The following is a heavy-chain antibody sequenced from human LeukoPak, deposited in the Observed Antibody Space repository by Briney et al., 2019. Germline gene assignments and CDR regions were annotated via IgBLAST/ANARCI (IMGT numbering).Heavy chain of an antibody. CDR1: GGSISSYY. J-gene: IGHJ6*02. Sequence: PSETLSLTCTVSGGSISSYYWSWIRQPPGKGLEWIGYIYYSGSTNYNPSLKSRVTISVDTSKNQFSLKLSSVTAADTAVYYCARTRRPNCSSTSCSRPYYYYYGMDVWGQGTTVTVSS. CDR2: IYYSGST. CDR3: ARTRRPNCSSTSCSRPYYYYYGMDV. V-gene: IGHV4-59*01. D-gene: IGHD2-2*01.